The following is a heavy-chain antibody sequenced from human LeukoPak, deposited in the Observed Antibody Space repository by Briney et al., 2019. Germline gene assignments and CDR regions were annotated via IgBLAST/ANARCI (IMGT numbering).Heavy chain of an antibody. CDR1: GFTFSSYG. CDR3: AREGSTMIVVGDYFDY. Sequence: GRSLRLSCAASGFTFSSYGMHWVRQAPGKGLEWVAVIWYDGSNKYCADSVKGRFTISRDNAKNSLYLQMNSLRAEDTAVYYCAREGSTMIVVGDYFDYWGQGTLVTVSS. V-gene: IGHV3-33*01. D-gene: IGHD3-22*01. CDR2: IWYDGSNK. J-gene: IGHJ4*02.